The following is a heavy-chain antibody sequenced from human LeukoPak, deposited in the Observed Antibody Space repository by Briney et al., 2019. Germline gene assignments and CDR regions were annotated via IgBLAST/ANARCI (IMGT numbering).Heavy chain of an antibody. CDR1: GFTFSYYN. Sequence: GGSLRLSCAASGFTFSYYNMNWVRQAPGKGLEWVSSIATSTPYIHYADSVKGRFTISRDIAKNSLHLQMNSLRVDDTAVYYCTRDESIDVWGQGTIVIVSS. CDR2: IATSTPYI. J-gene: IGHJ3*01. D-gene: IGHD5/OR15-5a*01. CDR3: TRDESIDV. V-gene: IGHV3-21*01.